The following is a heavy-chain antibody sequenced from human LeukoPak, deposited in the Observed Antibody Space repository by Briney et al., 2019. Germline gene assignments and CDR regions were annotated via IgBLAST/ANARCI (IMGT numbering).Heavy chain of an antibody. V-gene: IGHV4-31*03. CDR2: IYYSGST. CDR3: ARSPVSSPTGHYFDY. D-gene: IGHD2-2*01. J-gene: IGHJ4*02. Sequence: SETLSLTCTVSGGSISRGGYYWSWIRQQPGKGLEWIGYIYYSGSTYYNPSLKSRLTISVDTSKNQFSLKLTSVTAADTAVFYCARSPVSSPTGHYFDYWGQGTLVTVSS. CDR1: GGSISRGGYY.